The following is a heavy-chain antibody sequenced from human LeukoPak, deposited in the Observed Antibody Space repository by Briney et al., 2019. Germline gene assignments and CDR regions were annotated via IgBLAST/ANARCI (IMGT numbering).Heavy chain of an antibody. CDR1: GGSFSGYY. V-gene: IGHV4-34*01. CDR3: ARRGSYSHFDY. Sequence: TSETLSLTCAVYGGSFSGYYWSWIRQPPGKGLEWIGEINHSGSTNSNPSLKSRVIISVDTSKNQFSLKLSSVTAADTAVYYCARRGSYSHFDYWGQGTLVTVSS. CDR2: INHSGST. D-gene: IGHD2-15*01. J-gene: IGHJ4*02.